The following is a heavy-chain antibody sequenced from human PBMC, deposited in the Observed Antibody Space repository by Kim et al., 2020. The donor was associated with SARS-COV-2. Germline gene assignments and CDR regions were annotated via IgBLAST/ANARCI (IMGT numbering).Heavy chain of an antibody. J-gene: IGHJ5*02. CDR2: INHSGST. D-gene: IGHD1-20*01. V-gene: IGHV4-34*01. CDR3: ARVRRIANAGIIRFDP. Sequence: SETLSLTCAVYGGSFSGYYWSWIRQPPGKGLEWIGEINHSGSTNYNPSLKSRVTISVDTSKNQFSLKLSSVTAADTAVYYCARVRRIANAGIIRFDPWG. CDR1: GGSFSGYY.